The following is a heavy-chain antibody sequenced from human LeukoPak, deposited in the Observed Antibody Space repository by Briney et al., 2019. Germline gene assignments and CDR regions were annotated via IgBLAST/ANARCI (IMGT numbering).Heavy chain of an antibody. CDR3: AKDVLWFGELNY. CDR2: INWNGGST. Sequence: GGSLRLSXAASGFTFHDYGMSRVRQFPGKGLEWVSGINWNGGSTSYGDSVKGRFTISRDNAKNSLYLQMNSLRAEDTAVYYCAKDVLWFGELNYRGQGTLVTVSS. D-gene: IGHD3-10*01. V-gene: IGHV3-20*04. J-gene: IGHJ4*02. CDR1: GFTFHDYG.